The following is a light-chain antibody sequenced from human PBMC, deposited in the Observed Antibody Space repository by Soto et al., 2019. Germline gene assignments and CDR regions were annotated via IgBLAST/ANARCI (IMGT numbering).Light chain of an antibody. CDR2: GAS. Sequence: EIVLTQSPATLSLSPGERATLSCWASQSVSSNLAWYQQKPGQAPRLLIYGASTRATGIPARFSGSGSGTEFTLTISSLQSEDFAVYYCQQYNNWQNTFGQGTRLEIK. J-gene: IGKJ5*01. CDR3: QQYNNWQNT. V-gene: IGKV3-15*01. CDR1: QSVSSN.